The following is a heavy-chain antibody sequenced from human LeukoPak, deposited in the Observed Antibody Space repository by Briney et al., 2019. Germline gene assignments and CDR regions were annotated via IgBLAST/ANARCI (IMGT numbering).Heavy chain of an antibody. CDR2: ISGSSSHT. V-gene: IGHV3-11*06. Sequence: GGSLRLSCEGSGFTFNDYYMGWISQAPGKGLEWVSYISGSSSHTDYADSVKGRFTISRDSAKNSLYLQMNSLRVEDTAVYYCARGNGDGYNYVGAFDIWGQGTMVSVSS. CDR3: ARGNGDGYNYVGAFDI. CDR1: GFTFNDYY. D-gene: IGHD5-24*01. J-gene: IGHJ3*02.